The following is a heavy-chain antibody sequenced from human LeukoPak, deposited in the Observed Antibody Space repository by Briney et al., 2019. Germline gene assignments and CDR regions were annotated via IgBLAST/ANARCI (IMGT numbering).Heavy chain of an antibody. D-gene: IGHD1-26*01. Sequence: GGSLRLSCAASGFTVSSNYMSWVRQAPGKGLEWVSVIYSGGSTYYADSAKGRFTISRDNSKNTLYLQMNSLRAEDTAVYYCAKEHYLSYFDYWGQGTLVTVSS. J-gene: IGHJ4*02. CDR1: GFTVSSNY. V-gene: IGHV3-53*01. CDR2: IYSGGST. CDR3: AKEHYLSYFDY.